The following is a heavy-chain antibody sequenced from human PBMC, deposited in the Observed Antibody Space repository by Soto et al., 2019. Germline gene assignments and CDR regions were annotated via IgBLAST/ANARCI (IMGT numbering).Heavy chain of an antibody. V-gene: IGHV4-39*01. D-gene: IGHD3-10*01. CDR1: GGSISSYY. CDR3: ARHWITMVRGVCHFDY. Sequence: SETLSLTCTVSGGSISSYYWGWIRQPPGKGLEWIGSIYYSGSTYYNPALKSRDTMSVDPSKNQFSLKLISVTAADTAVYYCARHWITMVRGVCHFDYWGQGTLVTVSS. CDR2: IYYSGST. J-gene: IGHJ4*02.